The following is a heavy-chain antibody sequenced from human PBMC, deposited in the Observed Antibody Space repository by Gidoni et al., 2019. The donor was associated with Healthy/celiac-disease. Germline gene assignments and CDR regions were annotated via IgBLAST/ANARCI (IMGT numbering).Heavy chain of an antibody. CDR3: AKEAEYYDFWSGSLDY. CDR2: ISWNSSSI. D-gene: IGHD3-3*01. Sequence: EVQLVESGGGLVQPGRSLRLSCAASGFTFDDYAMHWVRQAPGKGLEWVSGISWNSSSIGYADSVKGRFTISRDNAKNSLYLQMNSLRAEDTALYYCAKEAEYYDFWSGSLDYWGQGTLVTVSS. V-gene: IGHV3-9*01. CDR1: GFTFDDYA. J-gene: IGHJ4*02.